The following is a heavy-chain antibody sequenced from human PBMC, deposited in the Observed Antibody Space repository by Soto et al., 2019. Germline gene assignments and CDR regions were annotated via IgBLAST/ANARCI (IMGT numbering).Heavy chain of an antibody. V-gene: IGHV1-3*01. J-gene: IGHJ6*02. CDR3: ARYYDFWSGLYGMDV. Sequence: ASVKVSCKASGYTFTSYAMHWERQAPGQRLEWMGWTNAGNGNTKYSQKFQGRVTITRDTSASTAYMELSSLRSEDTAVYYCARYYDFWSGLYGMDVWGQGTTVTVSS. CDR2: TNAGNGNT. D-gene: IGHD3-3*01. CDR1: GYTFTSYA.